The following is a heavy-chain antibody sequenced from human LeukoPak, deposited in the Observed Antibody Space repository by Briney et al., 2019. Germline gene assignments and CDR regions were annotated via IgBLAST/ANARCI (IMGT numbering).Heavy chain of an antibody. J-gene: IGHJ6*03. CDR2: IIDNGYIT. V-gene: IGHV3-23*01. D-gene: IGHD3-16*01. Sequence: GGSPRLSCAASGFTFSSYAMSWVRQAPGKGLEWVSGIIDNGYITYYANSVRGRFTISRDNSKNTLFLQMNSLRAEDTAVYYCAKLGGQEVHNYYVAVWGKGTTVAVSS. CDR1: GFTFSSYA. CDR3: AKLGGQEVHNYYVAV.